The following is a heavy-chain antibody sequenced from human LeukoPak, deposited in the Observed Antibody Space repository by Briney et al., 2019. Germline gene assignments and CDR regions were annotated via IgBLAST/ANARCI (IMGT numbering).Heavy chain of an antibody. CDR3: AKGQVVAGTAPTYYGLDV. CDR1: GFTFSSFA. J-gene: IGHJ6*02. D-gene: IGHD6-19*01. V-gene: IGHV3-23*01. CDR2: ISGSGAST. Sequence: PGGSLRLSCAASGFTFSSFAMSWVRQAPGEGLEWVSAISGSGASTYYADSVKVRFTISRDNFKNTLYLRMNSLRAEDTALYYCAKGQVVAGTAPTYYGLDVWGQGTTVTVSS.